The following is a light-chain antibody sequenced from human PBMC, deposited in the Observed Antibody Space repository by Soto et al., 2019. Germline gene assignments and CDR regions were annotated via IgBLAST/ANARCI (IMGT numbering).Light chain of an antibody. Sequence: DIQMTQSPSTLSASVGDRVTITCRASQNINSWLAWYQQKPGKAPNLLIYDASTLESGVPSRFSGSGSGTEFTLTISSLQPDDFATYYCQHYNSYGTFGQGTKVDIK. V-gene: IGKV1-5*01. CDR3: QHYNSYGT. CDR1: QNINSW. J-gene: IGKJ1*01. CDR2: DAS.